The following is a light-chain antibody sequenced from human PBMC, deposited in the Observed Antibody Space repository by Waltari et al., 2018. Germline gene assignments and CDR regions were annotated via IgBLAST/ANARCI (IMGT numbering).Light chain of an antibody. Sequence: DIQMTQSPSSLSASVGDRVPITCRASQGISISLAWYQHKPGKAPKLLLYAASKVQRGVPSRVSSSGSGTDYTRTIISLQPEDVAAYYCQQHYSTAPLTFGGGTKVEIK. J-gene: IGKJ4*01. V-gene: IGKV1-NL1*01. CDR3: QQHYSTAPLT. CDR1: QGISIS. CDR2: AAS.